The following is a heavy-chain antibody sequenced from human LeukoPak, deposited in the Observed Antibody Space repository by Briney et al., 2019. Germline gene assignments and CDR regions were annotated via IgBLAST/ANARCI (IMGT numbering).Heavy chain of an antibody. CDR3: TRDRLVPAAIPLTWFDP. CDR1: GFTFGDYA. D-gene: IGHD2-2*02. CDR2: IRSKAYGGTT. V-gene: IGHV3-49*04. J-gene: IGHJ5*02. Sequence: GGSLRLSCAASGFTFGDYAMSWVRQAPGKGLEWVSFIRSKAYGGTTEYAASVKGRFTISRDDSKSIAYLQMNSLKTEDTAVYYCTRDRLVPAAIPLTWFDPWGQGTLVTVSS.